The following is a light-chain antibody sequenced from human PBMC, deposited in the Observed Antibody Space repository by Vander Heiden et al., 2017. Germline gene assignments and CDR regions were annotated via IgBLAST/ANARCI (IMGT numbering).Light chain of an antibody. J-gene: IGKJ2*01. Sequence: DIQMTQSPSSLSASVGDRVTITCRASYSIDKCVGWYQQKPGKAPKLLIFTASNLHSGVPSRFSGSRSGTDFTLTISSLQPEDFATYYCQQNHSTPYTFGQGTKLEIK. CDR1: YSIDKC. V-gene: IGKV1-39*01. CDR3: QQNHSTPYT. CDR2: TAS.